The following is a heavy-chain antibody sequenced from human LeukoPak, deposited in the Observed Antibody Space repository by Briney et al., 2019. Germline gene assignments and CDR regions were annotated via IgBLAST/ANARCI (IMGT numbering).Heavy chain of an antibody. CDR3: ARARQQLVLGWFDP. Sequence: PSETLSLTCAVYGGSFSGYYWSWIRQPPGKGLEWIGEINHSGSTNYNPSLKSRVTISVDTSKNQFSLKLSSVTAADTAVYYCARARQQLVLGWFDPWGQGTLVTVSS. J-gene: IGHJ5*02. CDR1: GGSFSGYY. CDR2: INHSGST. D-gene: IGHD6-13*01. V-gene: IGHV4-34*01.